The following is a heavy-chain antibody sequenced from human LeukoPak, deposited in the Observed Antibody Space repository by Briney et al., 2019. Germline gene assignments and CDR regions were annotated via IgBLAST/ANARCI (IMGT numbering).Heavy chain of an antibody. D-gene: IGHD3-16*01. V-gene: IGHV1-3*01. CDR1: GYTFTSYA. J-gene: IGHJ4*02. Sequence: ASLKVSCKAYGYTFTSYAMHWVRQAPGQRLEWMGWINGGNDNTKYSEKFQGRVTFTKDTSASTAYMELSSLRSEDTAVYYCAAVDYGDYWGQGTLVTVSS. CDR2: INGGNDNT. CDR3: AAVDYGDY.